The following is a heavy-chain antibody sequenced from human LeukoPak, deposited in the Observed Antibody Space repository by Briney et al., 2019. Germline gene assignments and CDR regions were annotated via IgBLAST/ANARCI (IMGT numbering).Heavy chain of an antibody. V-gene: IGHV4-34*01. D-gene: IGHD3-22*01. J-gene: IGHJ4*02. CDR2: INHSGST. Sequence: SETLSLTCAVYGGSFSGYYWSWIRQPPGKGLERIGEINHSGSTNYNPSLKSRVTISVDTSKNQFSLKLSSVTAADTAVYYCARGEAWYDSSPTYFDYWGQGTLVTVSS. CDR1: GGSFSGYY. CDR3: ARGEAWYDSSPTYFDY.